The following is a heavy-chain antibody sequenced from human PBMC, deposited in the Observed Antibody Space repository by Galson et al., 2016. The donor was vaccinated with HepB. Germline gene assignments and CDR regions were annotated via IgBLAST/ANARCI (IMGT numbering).Heavy chain of an antibody. CDR1: RFAFSSHW. Sequence: SLRLSCAASRFAFSSHWMHWVRQDLGKGLVWVSRINSDGTISNYADSVKGRFTISRDNAKNTLYRQLNSLRAEDTAVYFCVRDHSVVPTTAFNWFDPWGRGTLVTVSS. CDR2: INSDGTIS. J-gene: IGHJ5*02. V-gene: IGHV3-74*01. D-gene: IGHD4-23*01. CDR3: VRDHSVVPTTAFNWFDP.